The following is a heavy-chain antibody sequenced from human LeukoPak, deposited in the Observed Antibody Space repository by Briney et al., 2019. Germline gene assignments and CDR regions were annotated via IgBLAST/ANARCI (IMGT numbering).Heavy chain of an antibody. CDR1: GYTLTELS. V-gene: IGHV1-2*02. CDR2: INPNSGGT. J-gene: IGHJ4*02. CDR3: ARESARGPRGFDY. Sequence: ASVKVSCKVSGYTLTELSMHWVRQAPGKGLEWMGWINPNSGGTNYAQKFQGRVTMTRDTSISTAYMELSRLRSDDTAVYYCARESARGPRGFDYWGQGTLVTVSS.